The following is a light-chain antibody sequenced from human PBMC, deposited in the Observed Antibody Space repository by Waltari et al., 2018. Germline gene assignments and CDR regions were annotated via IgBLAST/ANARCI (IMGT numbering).Light chain of an antibody. Sequence: EIVMTQSPATLSVSPGERATLSCRASQTINTNLAWYQQKPCQAPRLLIYGASTRATGIPARFSGSGSGTEFTLTISSIQSEDFAVYYCQQYNKWPPMYTFGQGTKLAIK. CDR3: QQYNKWPPMYT. J-gene: IGKJ2*01. CDR1: QTINTN. CDR2: GAS. V-gene: IGKV3-15*01.